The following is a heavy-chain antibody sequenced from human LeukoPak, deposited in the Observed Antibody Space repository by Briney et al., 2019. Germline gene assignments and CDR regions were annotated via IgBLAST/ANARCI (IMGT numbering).Heavy chain of an antibody. Sequence: ASVKVSCKASGYTFTGFYMHWVRQAPGQGLEWMGWINPNSGGTNYAQKFQDRVTMTRDTSISTAYMELSRLRSDDTAVYYCARGRESYVNYWGQGTLVTVSS. J-gene: IGHJ4*02. D-gene: IGHD5-24*01. CDR2: INPNSGGT. CDR1: GYTFTGFY. CDR3: ARGRESYVNY. V-gene: IGHV1-2*02.